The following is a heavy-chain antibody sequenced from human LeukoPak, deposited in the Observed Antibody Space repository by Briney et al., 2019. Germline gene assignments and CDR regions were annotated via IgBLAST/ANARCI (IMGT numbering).Heavy chain of an antibody. CDR2: INLDGSVR. CDR3: ATSDDSSGSD. D-gene: IGHD3-22*01. Sequence: GGSLRLSGAASEFTFSGYWMSWVRQAPGKGLEWVANINLDGSVRHYVDSAKGRFTISRDNAKNSLYLQMNSLRAEDMALYYCATSDDSSGSDWGQGTLVTVSS. J-gene: IGHJ4*02. CDR1: EFTFSGYW. V-gene: IGHV3-7*01.